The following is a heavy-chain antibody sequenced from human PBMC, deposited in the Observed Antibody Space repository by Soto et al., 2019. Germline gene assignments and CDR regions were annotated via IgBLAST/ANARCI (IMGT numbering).Heavy chain of an antibody. V-gene: IGHV1-3*05. J-gene: IGHJ5*02. D-gene: IGHD2-15*01. CDR1: GYTFTTYP. Sequence: QVQLVQSGAEEKKPGASVKVSCKASGYTFTTYPMNWLRQAPGQRPEWMGWINVGNGGTKYSQKFQGRASITRDTSASTAYMQLSRLRSDDTAVYYCATDRGGYCSGGSCPEAWFDPWGQGTLVTVTS. CDR3: ATDRGGYCSGGSCPEAWFDP. CDR2: INVGNGGT.